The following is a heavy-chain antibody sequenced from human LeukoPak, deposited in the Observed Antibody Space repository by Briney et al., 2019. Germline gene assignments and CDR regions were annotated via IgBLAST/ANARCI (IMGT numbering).Heavy chain of an antibody. CDR2: IYHSGST. CDR3: ARYGSGSPFDY. CDR1: GYSISSGYY. Sequence: PSETLSLTCAVSGYSISSGYYWGWIRQPPGKGLEWIGSIYHSGSTYYNPSLKSRVTISLDTSKNQFTLKLSSVTAADTAVYYCARYGSGSPFDYWGQGTLVTVSS. J-gene: IGHJ4*02. D-gene: IGHD3-10*01. V-gene: IGHV4-38-2*01.